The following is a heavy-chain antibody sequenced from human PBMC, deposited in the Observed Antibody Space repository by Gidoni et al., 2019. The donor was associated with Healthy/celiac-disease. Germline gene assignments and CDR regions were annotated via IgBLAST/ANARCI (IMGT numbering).Heavy chain of an antibody. CDR3: ASSHIVVVTAIRVPAFDI. J-gene: IGHJ3*02. CDR2: INHRGST. V-gene: IGHV4-34*01. Sequence: QVQLQQWGAGLLQPSETLSLTCAVHGGSFCGYDWRWTRQPPGKGLEWIGEINHRGSTNYNPSLKSRVTISVDTSKNQFSLKLSSVTAADTAVYYCASSHIVVVTAIRVPAFDIWGQGTMVTVSS. D-gene: IGHD2-21*02. CDR1: GGSFCGYD.